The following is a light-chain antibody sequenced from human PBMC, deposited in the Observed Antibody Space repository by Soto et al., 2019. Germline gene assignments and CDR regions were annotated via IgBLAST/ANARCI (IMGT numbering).Light chain of an antibody. CDR3: AAWDDSLSGYV. CDR2: RNN. V-gene: IGLV1-47*01. Sequence: QSVLTQPPSASGTPGQRVTISCSGSSSNIGSSYVYWYQQVPGTAPKLLIYRNNQQPSGVPDRVSGSKSGTSASLAISGLRSEDEADYYCAAWDDSLSGYVFGTGTKLTVL. CDR1: SSNIGSSY. J-gene: IGLJ1*01.